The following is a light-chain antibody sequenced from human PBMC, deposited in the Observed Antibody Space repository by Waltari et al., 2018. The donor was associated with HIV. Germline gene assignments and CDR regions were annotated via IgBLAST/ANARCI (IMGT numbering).Light chain of an antibody. CDR3: CSYAGSSTFYWV. V-gene: IGLV2-23*02. Sequence: QSALTQPASVSGSPGQANTISCTGTSSDVGTYNLDSWYQQYPGKAPKLLIYEVNTRPSGVSNRFSGSKSGNTASLTISGLQAEDEADYHCCSYAGSSTFYWVFGGGTKVTVL. CDR2: EVN. CDR1: SSDVGTYNL. J-gene: IGLJ3*02.